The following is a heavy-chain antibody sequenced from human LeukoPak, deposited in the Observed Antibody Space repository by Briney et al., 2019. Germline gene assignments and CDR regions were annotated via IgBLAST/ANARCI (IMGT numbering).Heavy chain of an antibody. CDR2: ISYDGSNK. D-gene: IGHD1-26*01. Sequence: GGSLRLSCAASGFTFSSYGMHWVRQAPGKGLEWVAVISYDGSNKYYADSVKGRFTISRDNSKNTLYLQMNSLRAEDTAVYYCAKVASAYHFDYWGQGTLVTVSS. CDR1: GFTFSSYG. V-gene: IGHV3-30*18. CDR3: AKVASAYHFDY. J-gene: IGHJ4*02.